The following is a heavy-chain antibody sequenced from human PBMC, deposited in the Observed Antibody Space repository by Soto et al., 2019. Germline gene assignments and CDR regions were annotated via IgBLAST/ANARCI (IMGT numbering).Heavy chain of an antibody. Sequence: EVQLVESGGGLVKPGGSLRLSCAASGFTFSSYSMNWVRQAPGKGLEWVSSISSSSSYIYYADSVKGRFTISRDNAKNSLYLQMNSLRAEDTAVYYCARAATATLHYYDSSGSKGTDAFDIWGQGTMVTVSS. D-gene: IGHD3-22*01. CDR1: GFTFSSYS. V-gene: IGHV3-21*01. J-gene: IGHJ3*02. CDR3: ARAATATLHYYDSSGSKGTDAFDI. CDR2: ISSSSSYI.